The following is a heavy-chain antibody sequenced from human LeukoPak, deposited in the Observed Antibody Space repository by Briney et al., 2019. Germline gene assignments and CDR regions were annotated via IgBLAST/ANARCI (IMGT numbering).Heavy chain of an antibody. CDR1: GYTFTSYG. V-gene: IGHV1-18*01. CDR2: ISAYNGNT. Sequence: ASVKVSCKASGYTFTSYGVSWVRQAPGQGLEWMGWISAYNGNTNYARNLQGRVTMTTDTSTSTAYMELRSLRSDDTAVYYCARDGSSGGYFDYWDQGTLVTVSS. D-gene: IGHD6-6*01. CDR3: ARDGSSGGYFDY. J-gene: IGHJ4*02.